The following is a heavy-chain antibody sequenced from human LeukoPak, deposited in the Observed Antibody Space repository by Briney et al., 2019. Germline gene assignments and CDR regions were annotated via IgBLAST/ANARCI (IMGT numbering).Heavy chain of an antibody. J-gene: IGHJ6*02. V-gene: IGHV4-4*07. CDR3: ARGRYDNLTGHLARLDV. CDR2: IFSRGTT. Sequence: SETLSLTCTVSGGSMKTFYWSWIRQPAGKGLERVGRIFSRGTTNYNPSLKSRVTVSLDTSKNQFSLKLSSVTAADTAVYYCARGRYDNLTGHLARLDVWGQGTTVIVSS. D-gene: IGHD3-9*01. CDR1: GGSMKTFY.